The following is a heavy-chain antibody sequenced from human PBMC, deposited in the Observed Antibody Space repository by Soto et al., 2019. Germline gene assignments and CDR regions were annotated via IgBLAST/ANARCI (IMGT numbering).Heavy chain of an antibody. CDR2: ISCCGGST. V-gene: IGHV3-23*01. J-gene: IGHJ1*01. CDR3: AKADGEQWLIPHLDN. CDR1: GFNFKKFA. Sequence: EVHLLESGGGVVQPGGSLRLSCEASGFNFKKFAMGWVRQAPGEGLEWVSGISCCGGSTFYADSVKGRFSLARDDSKNTLSLQLNSLRVEDTAHYYCAKADGEQWLIPHLDNWGQGTQVTVS. D-gene: IGHD6-19*01.